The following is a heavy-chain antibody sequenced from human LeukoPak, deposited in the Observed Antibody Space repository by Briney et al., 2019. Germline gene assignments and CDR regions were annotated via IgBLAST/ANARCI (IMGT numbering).Heavy chain of an antibody. Sequence: TTSETLSLTCAVYGGSFSGYYWSWIRQPPGKGLEWIVEINHSGSTNYNPSLKSRVTISVDTSKNHFSLKLSSVTAADTAVYYCARSTWIQLWFNPYYYYYMDVWGKGTTVTISS. J-gene: IGHJ6*03. CDR3: ARSTWIQLWFNPYYYYYMDV. CDR2: INHSGST. D-gene: IGHD5-18*01. V-gene: IGHV4-34*01. CDR1: GGSFSGYY.